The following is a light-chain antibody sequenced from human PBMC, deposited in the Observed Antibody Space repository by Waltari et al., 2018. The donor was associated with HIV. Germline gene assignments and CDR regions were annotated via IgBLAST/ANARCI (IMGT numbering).Light chain of an antibody. CDR1: RSNIGHNA. CDR3: AAWDDNLNGYV. V-gene: IGLV1-36*01. Sequence: QSVLTQPPSVSEAPRPRVTISCSGSRSNIGHNAVNWYQQVPGKAPKLLIYYDDLLPSGGSDRFSGSKSGTSASLAISGLQSEDEADYYCAAWDDNLNGYVFGTGTKVTVL. J-gene: IGLJ1*01. CDR2: YDD.